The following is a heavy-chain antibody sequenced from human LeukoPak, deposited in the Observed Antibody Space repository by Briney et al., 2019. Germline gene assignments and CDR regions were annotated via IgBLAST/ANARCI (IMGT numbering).Heavy chain of an antibody. CDR2: INHSGST. CDR3: ARGGGKDNWFDP. V-gene: IGHV4-34*01. Sequence: SESLSLTCAVYGGSFSGYYWSWVRQPPGKGLEWIGEINHSGSTNYNPSLKSRVTISVDTSKNQFSLKLSSVTAADTAVYYCARGGGKDNWFDPWGQGTLVTVSS. CDR1: GGSFSGYY. J-gene: IGHJ5*02.